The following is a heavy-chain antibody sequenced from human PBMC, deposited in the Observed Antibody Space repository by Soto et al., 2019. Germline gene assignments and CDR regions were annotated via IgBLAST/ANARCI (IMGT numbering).Heavy chain of an antibody. D-gene: IGHD3-10*01. Sequence: PSETLSLTCAVSGGISSYYWSWIRQPPGRGLEWIGYIYYSGSANYNPSLKSRVTISVDTSKNQFSLKLSSVTAADTAVYYCARLEYYGSGSYYWFDPWGQGTLVTVSS. CDR3: ARLEYYGSGSYYWFDP. V-gene: IGHV4-59*08. CDR1: GGISSYY. CDR2: IYYSGSA. J-gene: IGHJ5*02.